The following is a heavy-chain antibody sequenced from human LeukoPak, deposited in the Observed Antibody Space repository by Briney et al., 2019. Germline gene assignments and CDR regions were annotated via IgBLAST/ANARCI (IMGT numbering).Heavy chain of an antibody. D-gene: IGHD6-13*01. CDR2: IWYDGSNK. CDR3: ARDQVEAAVGTWDY. Sequence: GGSLRLSCAASGFTFSSYGMHWVRQAPGKGLEWVAVIWYDGSNKYYADSVKGRFTISRDNAKNSLYLQMNSLRAEDTAVYYCARDQVEAAVGTWDYWGQGTLVTVSS. J-gene: IGHJ4*02. V-gene: IGHV3-33*01. CDR1: GFTFSSYG.